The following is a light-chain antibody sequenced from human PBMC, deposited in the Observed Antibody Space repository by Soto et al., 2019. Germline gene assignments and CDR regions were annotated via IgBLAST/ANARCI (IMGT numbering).Light chain of an antibody. CDR2: GAS. Sequence: EIVMTQSPGTLSVSPGETATLSCRASQSVSGNLAWYQQKPGQAPRLLIYGASTRATGIPVRFSGSGSGTGFTLTISRLRAEDFAVYYCQQYNNWPRTFGQGTKVEIK. CDR1: QSVSGN. CDR3: QQYNNWPRT. J-gene: IGKJ1*01. V-gene: IGKV3-15*01.